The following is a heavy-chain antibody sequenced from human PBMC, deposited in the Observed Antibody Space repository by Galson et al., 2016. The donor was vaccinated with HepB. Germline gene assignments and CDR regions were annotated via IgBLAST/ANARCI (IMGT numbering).Heavy chain of an antibody. CDR2: ISYDGSYK. CDR3: ARDYIMMTVTWGPDY. J-gene: IGHJ4*02. V-gene: IGHV3-30*04. D-gene: IGHD4-17*01. Sequence: LEWVAVISYDGSYKFYADSVRGRFTISRDNSEDTVYLQMNSLRAEDTAVYYCARDYIMMTVTWGPDYWGQGTLVSVSS.